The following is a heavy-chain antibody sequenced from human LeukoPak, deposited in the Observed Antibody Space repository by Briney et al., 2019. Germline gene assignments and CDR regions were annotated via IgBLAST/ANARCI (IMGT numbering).Heavy chain of an antibody. V-gene: IGHV3-74*01. CDR2: INSDGSST. J-gene: IGHJ6*02. D-gene: IGHD3-22*01. CDR3: ARERPDYYDSSGYYGMDV. CDR1: GFTSSSYW. Sequence: GGSLRLSCAASGFTSSSYWMHWVRQAPGKGLVWVSRINSDGSSTSYADSVKGRFTISRDNAKNTLYLQMNSLRAEDTAVYYCARERPDYYDSSGYYGMDVWGQGTTVTVSS.